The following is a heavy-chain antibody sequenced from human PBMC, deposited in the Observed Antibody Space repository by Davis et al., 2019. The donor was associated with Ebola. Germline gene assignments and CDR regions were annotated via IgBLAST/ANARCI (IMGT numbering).Heavy chain of an antibody. J-gene: IGHJ5*02. Sequence: MPSETLSLTCTVSGGSISSGGYYWTWIRQHPGKGLEWIGNIYYSGTTYPNPSLKSRLRMSVDTYKNQFSLNLSSVTAADTAVYYRARSYDSSGNNWFDPWGQGTLVTVSS. V-gene: IGHV4-31*03. CDR1: GGSISSGGYY. D-gene: IGHD3-22*01. CDR2: IYYSGTT. CDR3: ARSYDSSGNNWFDP.